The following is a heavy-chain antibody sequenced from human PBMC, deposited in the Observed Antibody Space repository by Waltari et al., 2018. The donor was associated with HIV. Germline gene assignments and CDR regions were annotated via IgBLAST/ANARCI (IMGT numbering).Heavy chain of an antibody. J-gene: IGHJ4*02. CDR2: IYSGGST. V-gene: IGHV3-53*01. CDR1: GFTVSSNY. D-gene: IGHD5-18*01. Sequence: EVQLVESGGGLIQPGGSLRLSCAASGFTVSSNYMSWVRQAPGKGLGWFSVIYSGGSTYYADSVKGRFTISRDNSKNTLYLQMNSLRAEDTAVYYCARVQGYSYGFDYWGQGTLVTVSS. CDR3: ARVQGYSYGFDY.